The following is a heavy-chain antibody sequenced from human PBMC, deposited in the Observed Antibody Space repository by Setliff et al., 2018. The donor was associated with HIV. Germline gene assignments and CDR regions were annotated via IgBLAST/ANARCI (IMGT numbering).Heavy chain of an antibody. Sequence: SGPTLVNPTQTLTLTCTFSGFSLSTSGVGVGWIRQPPGKALEWLALIYWDDDKRYSPSLKSRPTITKDTSKNQVVLTMTNMDPLDTATYYCAHNHLAVAGSHYFDYWGQGTLVTVSS. CDR1: GFSLSTSGVG. CDR3: AHNHLAVAGSHYFDY. V-gene: IGHV2-5*02. CDR2: IYWDDDK. D-gene: IGHD6-19*01. J-gene: IGHJ4*02.